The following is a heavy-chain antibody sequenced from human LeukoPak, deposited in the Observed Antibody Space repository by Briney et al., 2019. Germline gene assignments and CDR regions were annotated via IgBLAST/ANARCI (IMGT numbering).Heavy chain of an antibody. Sequence: GRSLRLSCAASGFTFSSYGMHWVRQAPGKGLEWVAVISCDGSNKYYADSVKGRFTISRDNSKNTLYLQMNSLRAEDTAVYYCAKASVGYGMDVWGKGTTVTVS. CDR1: GFTFSSYG. CDR3: AKASVGYGMDV. V-gene: IGHV3-30*18. D-gene: IGHD4-23*01. J-gene: IGHJ6*04. CDR2: ISCDGSNK.